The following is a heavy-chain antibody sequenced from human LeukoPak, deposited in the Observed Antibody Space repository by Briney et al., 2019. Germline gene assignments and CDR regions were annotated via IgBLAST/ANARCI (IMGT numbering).Heavy chain of an antibody. CDR1: GYTFTNYD. CDR2: LNPDSGNT. CDR3: ARGPISYWYFDL. J-gene: IGHJ2*01. D-gene: IGHD3-3*02. Sequence: GASVKVSCKASGYTFTNYDITWVRQATGQGLEYMGWLNPDSGNTGYAQNFQDRVTITRITSIGTAFMELRSLRSEDTAVYYCARGPISYWYFDLWGRGTLVTVSS. V-gene: IGHV1-8*03.